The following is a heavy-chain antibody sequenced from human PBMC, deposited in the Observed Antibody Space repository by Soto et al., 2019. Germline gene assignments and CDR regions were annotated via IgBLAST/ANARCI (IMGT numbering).Heavy chain of an antibody. CDR1: GFTFSSYT. CDR2: ISHSGAST. J-gene: IGHJ4*02. V-gene: IGHV3-23*01. Sequence: EVQLLESGGGLVQPGGSLRLSCAASGFTFSSYTMSWVRQAPGKGLEWVSTISHSGASTYYADSVRDRFTISTDNSKNKLYLQMNSLRAEDTAVYYCAYDGWDYWGQGTLVPVSS. CDR3: AYDGWDY.